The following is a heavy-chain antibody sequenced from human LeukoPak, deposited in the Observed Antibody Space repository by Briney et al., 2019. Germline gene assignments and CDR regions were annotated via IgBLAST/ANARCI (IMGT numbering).Heavy chain of an antibody. CDR1: GGSISSYY. CDR3: ARREGCSSTSCYSFLY. D-gene: IGHD2-2*01. Sequence: SETLSLTCTVSGGSISSYYWSWIRQPPGKGLEWIGYIYYSGSTNYNPSLKSRVTISVDTSKNQSSLKLSSVTAADTAVYYCARREGCSSTSCYSFLYWGQGTLVTVSS. J-gene: IGHJ4*02. CDR2: IYYSGST. V-gene: IGHV4-59*01.